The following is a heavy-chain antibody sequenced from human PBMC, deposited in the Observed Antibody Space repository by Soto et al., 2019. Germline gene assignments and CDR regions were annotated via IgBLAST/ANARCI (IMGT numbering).Heavy chain of an antibody. Sequence: QVQLVQSGAEVKKPGSSVKVSCKASGGTFSSYTISWVRQAPGQGLEWMGRIIPILGIANYAQKFQGRVTITADKSTSTAYMELSSLRSEDTAVYYCASLPIPNYYYYGMDVWGQGTTVTVSS. CDR1: GGTFSSYT. D-gene: IGHD2-2*02. CDR2: IIPILGIA. J-gene: IGHJ6*02. V-gene: IGHV1-69*02. CDR3: ASLPIPNYYYYGMDV.